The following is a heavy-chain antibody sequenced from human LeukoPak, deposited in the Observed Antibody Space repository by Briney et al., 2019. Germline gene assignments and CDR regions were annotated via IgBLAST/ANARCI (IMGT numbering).Heavy chain of an antibody. CDR1: GFTFSNYG. Sequence: GRSLRLSCAGAGFTFSNYGMHWVRQAPGKGLNWAAVISYEGRTTYYADSVKGRFTISRDNTKSTLYLQMNSLRAEDTAVYYCAKDRQPDNGWDLDYWGQGTLVTVST. D-gene: IGHD6-19*01. CDR3: AKDRQPDNGWDLDY. CDR2: ISYEGRTT. V-gene: IGHV3-30*18. J-gene: IGHJ4*02.